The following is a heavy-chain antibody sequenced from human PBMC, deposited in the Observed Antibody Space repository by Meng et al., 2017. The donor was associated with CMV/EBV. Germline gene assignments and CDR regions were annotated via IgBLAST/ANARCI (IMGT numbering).Heavy chain of an antibody. D-gene: IGHD1-26*01. V-gene: IGHV3-21*01. CDR1: GFNFSSYG. Sequence: TASGFNFSSYGMNWVRKDPGKGLEWVSSISSSSSYIYYADSVKGRFTISRDNAKNSLYLQMNSLRAEDTAVYYCSSQVGATTGGDYWGQGTLVTVSS. CDR3: SSQVGATTGGDY. CDR2: ISSSSSYI. J-gene: IGHJ4*02.